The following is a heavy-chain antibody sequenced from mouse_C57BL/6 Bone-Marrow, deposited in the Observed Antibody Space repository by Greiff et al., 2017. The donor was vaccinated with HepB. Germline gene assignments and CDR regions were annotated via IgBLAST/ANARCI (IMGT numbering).Heavy chain of an antibody. CDR1: GYTFTSYW. CDR2: IDPSDSYT. D-gene: IGHD1-1*01. CDR3: ARVPFTTVVATGDY. V-gene: IGHV1-59*01. Sequence: QVQLKQPGAELVRPGTSVKLSCKASGYTFTSYWMHWVKQRPGQGLEWIGVIDPSDSYTNYNQKFKGKATLTVDTSSSTAYMQLSSLTSEDSAVYYCARVPFTTVVATGDYWGQGTTLTVSS. J-gene: IGHJ2*01.